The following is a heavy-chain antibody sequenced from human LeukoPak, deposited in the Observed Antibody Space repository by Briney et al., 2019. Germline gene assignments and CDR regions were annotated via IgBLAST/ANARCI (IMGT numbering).Heavy chain of an antibody. V-gene: IGHV1-2*02. Sequence: GASVTVSFKASGYTFIDFYIHWVRQAPGQGLEYVGWITPKSGDTYSPQRFQGRVTITRDASISTAYMELSSLRSDDTAVYFCARVRLADERAWAYWGQGTLVTVSS. CDR3: ARVRLADERAWAY. J-gene: IGHJ4*02. CDR2: ITPKSGDT. CDR1: GYTFIDFY. D-gene: IGHD3-3*02.